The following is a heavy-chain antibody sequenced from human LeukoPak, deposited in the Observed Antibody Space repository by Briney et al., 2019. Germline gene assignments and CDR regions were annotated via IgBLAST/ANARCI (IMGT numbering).Heavy chain of an antibody. Sequence: PGGSLRLSCAASGFTFSSYAMSWVRQAPGKGLEWISAISGSGGSTYYVDSVKGRFTISRDNSKKILYLQMNSLRAEDTAVYYCGKEVERHFDLKYWGQGTLVTVSS. CDR1: GFTFSSYA. CDR3: GKEVERHFDLKY. CDR2: ISGSGGST. V-gene: IGHV3-23*01. J-gene: IGHJ4*02.